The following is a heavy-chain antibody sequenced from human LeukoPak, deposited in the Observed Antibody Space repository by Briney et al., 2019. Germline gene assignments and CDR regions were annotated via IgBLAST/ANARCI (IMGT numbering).Heavy chain of an antibody. CDR1: GGFISSSSYY. D-gene: IGHD3-22*01. V-gene: IGHV4-39*01. Sequence: SETLSLTCTVSGGFISSSSYYWGWIRQPPGKGLEWIGSIYYSGSTYYNPSLKSRVTISVDTSKNQFSLKLSSVTAADTAVYYCARTTYYYDSSGYYYYYWGQGTLVTVSS. CDR3: ARTTYYYDSSGYYYYY. CDR2: IYYSGST. J-gene: IGHJ4*02.